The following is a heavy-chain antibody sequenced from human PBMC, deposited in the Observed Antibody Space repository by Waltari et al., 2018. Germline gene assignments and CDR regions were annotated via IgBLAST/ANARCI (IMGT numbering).Heavy chain of an antibody. CDR3: ARDLYGDYGLGAFDI. CDR2: ISSSSSYI. D-gene: IGHD4-17*01. J-gene: IGHJ3*02. Sequence: EVQMVESGGGLVKPGGSRRLSCVAAGFTFVGYRMTWVRQAPGKGREWVSSISSSSSYIYYADSVKGRFTISRDNAKNSLYLQMNSLRAEDTAVYYCARDLYGDYGLGAFDIWGQGTMVTVSS. V-gene: IGHV3-21*01. CDR1: GFTFVGYR.